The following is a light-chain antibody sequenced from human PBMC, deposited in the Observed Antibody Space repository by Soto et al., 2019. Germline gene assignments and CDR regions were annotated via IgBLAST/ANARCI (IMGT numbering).Light chain of an antibody. CDR2: WAS. V-gene: IGKV4-1*01. J-gene: IGKJ1*01. CDR1: QSLLNRSDKKNY. Sequence: DIVMTQSPDSLAVSLGGRATINCKSSQSLLNRSDKKNYLAWYQQRPGQPTNLLIYWASTRQFGVPDRISGSGSGTDFTLTISSLQAEDVAVYYCQQYFNTEWTFGQGTKVEVK. CDR3: QQYFNTEWT.